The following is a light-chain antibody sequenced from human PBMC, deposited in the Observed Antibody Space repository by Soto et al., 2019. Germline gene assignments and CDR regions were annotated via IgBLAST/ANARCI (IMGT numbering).Light chain of an antibody. CDR1: QSLLHSNGYNY. V-gene: IGKV2-28*01. CDR3: MQALQSRT. J-gene: IGKJ3*01. Sequence: DIVMTQSPLSLPVTPGEPASISYRSSQSLLHSNGYNYLDWYLQKPGQSPQLLIYLGSNRASGVPDRFSGSGSGTDFTLKISRVEAEDVGVYYCMQALQSRTFGPGTKVDIK. CDR2: LGS.